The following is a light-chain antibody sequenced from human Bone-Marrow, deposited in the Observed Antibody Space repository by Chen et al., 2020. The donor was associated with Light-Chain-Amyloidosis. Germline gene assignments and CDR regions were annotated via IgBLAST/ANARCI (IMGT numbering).Light chain of an antibody. J-gene: IGKJ1*01. CDR1: QSVGSSY. Sequence: EIVLTQSPGTLSLSPGERATLSCRASQSVGSSYLAWYQQKPGQAPRLLVYGASSRATGSPDRFSGGGSGTDFTLTISRLEPEDFAVYYCQQYGSSPPATFGQGTKVEI. CDR2: GAS. V-gene: IGKV3-20*01. CDR3: QQYGSSPPAT.